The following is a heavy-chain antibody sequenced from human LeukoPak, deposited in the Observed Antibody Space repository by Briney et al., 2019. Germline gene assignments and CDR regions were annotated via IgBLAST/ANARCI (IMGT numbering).Heavy chain of an antibody. Sequence: PSETLSLTCTVSGYSISSGYYWGWIRQPPGKGLEWIGSIYHSGSTYYNPSLKSRVTISVDTSKNQFSLKLSSVTAADTALYYCARDLAGHFGGFYFDSWGQGTLVTVSS. J-gene: IGHJ4*02. V-gene: IGHV4-38-2*02. D-gene: IGHD2-21*01. CDR2: IYHSGST. CDR3: ARDLAGHFGGFYFDS. CDR1: GYSISSGYY.